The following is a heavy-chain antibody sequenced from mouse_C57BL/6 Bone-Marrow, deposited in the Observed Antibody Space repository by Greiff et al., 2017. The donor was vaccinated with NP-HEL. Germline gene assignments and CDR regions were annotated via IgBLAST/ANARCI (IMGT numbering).Heavy chain of an antibody. Sequence: EVMLVESGPGLAKPSQTLSLTRSVTGYPITSDYWNWIRKFPGNKPEYMGYISYSGSTYYKPSLKSRISITRDTSNNQYYLQLNSVTTEDTATDFCARADPYYFDYWGQGTTLTVSS. CDR3: ARADPYYFDY. V-gene: IGHV3-8*01. J-gene: IGHJ2*01. CDR1: GYPITSDY. CDR2: ISYSGST.